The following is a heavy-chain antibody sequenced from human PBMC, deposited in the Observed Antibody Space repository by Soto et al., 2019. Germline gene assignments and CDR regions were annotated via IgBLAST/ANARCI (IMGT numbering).Heavy chain of an antibody. J-gene: IGHJ6*02. Sequence: QITLKASGPTLVKPTPTLTLTCTFSGFSLSTSGVGVGWIRQPPGKALEWLALIYWNDDKRYSPSLKSRPTSTKDTSKNQVGLTMTTMDPVDTATYDCAHSLTYRVYYYYGMDVWGQGTTVTVSS. CDR2: IYWNDDK. CDR1: GFSLSTSGVG. V-gene: IGHV2-5*01. D-gene: IGHD3-10*01. CDR3: AHSLTYRVYYYYGMDV.